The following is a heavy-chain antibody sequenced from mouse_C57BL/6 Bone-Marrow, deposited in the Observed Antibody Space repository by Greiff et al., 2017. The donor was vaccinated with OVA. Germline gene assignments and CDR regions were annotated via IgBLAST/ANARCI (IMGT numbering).Heavy chain of an antibody. D-gene: IGHD2-5*01. CDR2: ISDGGSYT. J-gene: IGHJ2*01. CDR3: ARAIVTTSYYFDY. Sequence: EVKLMESGGGLVKPGGSLKLSCAASGFTFSSYAMSWVRQTPEKRLEWVATISDGGSYTYYPDNVKGRFTISRDNAKNNLYLQMSHLKSEDTAMYYCARAIVTTSYYFDYWGQGTTLTVSS. V-gene: IGHV5-4*03. CDR1: GFTFSSYA.